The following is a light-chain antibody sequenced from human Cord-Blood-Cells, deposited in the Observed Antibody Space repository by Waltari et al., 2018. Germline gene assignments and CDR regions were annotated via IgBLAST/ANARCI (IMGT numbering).Light chain of an antibody. J-gene: IGLJ3*02. V-gene: IGLV3-21*02. CDR1: TIGSKS. CDR3: QVWDSSSDHWV. CDR2: DDS. Sequence: SYVLTQPPSGSVAPGQTARITRGGTTIGSKSVHCYQQKPGQAPVLVVYDDSDRPSGIPERFSGSNSGNTATLTISRVEAGDEADYYCQVWDSSSDHWVFGGGTKLTVL.